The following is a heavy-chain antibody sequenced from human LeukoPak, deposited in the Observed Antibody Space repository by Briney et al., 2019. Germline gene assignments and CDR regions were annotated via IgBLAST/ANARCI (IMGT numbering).Heavy chain of an antibody. CDR3: AKDPHSSSWYYFDS. V-gene: IGHV3-30*02. CDR2: IWYDGSNK. J-gene: IGHJ4*02. Sequence: GGSLRLSCAASGFTFSSYGMHWVRQAPGKGLEWVAVIWYDGSNKFYADSVKGRFTISRDNSKNTLYLQMNSLRAEDTAFYYCAKDPHSSSWYYFDSWGQGTLVTVSS. CDR1: GFTFSSYG. D-gene: IGHD6-13*01.